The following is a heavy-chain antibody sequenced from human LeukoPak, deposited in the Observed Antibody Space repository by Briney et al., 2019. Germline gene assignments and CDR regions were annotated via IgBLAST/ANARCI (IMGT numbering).Heavy chain of an antibody. CDR2: IDSDGHPT. J-gene: IGHJ1*01. Sequence: GGSLRLSCAVSGLTFSSSWMDWVRQAPGKGLVWVSRIDSDGHPTTYADSLKGRFTISRDNARNTLYLQMNGLSAEDTAVYYCATAPQVTAILDWGQGTLVTVSS. CDR1: GLTFSSSW. D-gene: IGHD2-21*02. CDR3: ATAPQVTAILD. V-gene: IGHV3-74*01.